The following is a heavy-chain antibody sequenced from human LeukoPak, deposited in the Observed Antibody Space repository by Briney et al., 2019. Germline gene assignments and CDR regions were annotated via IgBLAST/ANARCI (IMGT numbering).Heavy chain of an antibody. CDR2: ISVRTGYI. V-gene: IGHV3-21*01. CDR3: ARERDPTFDY. CDR1: GFTFSDFS. J-gene: IGHJ4*02. Sequence: GGSLRLSCAASGFTFSDFSINWVRQAPGKGLEWVSSISVRTGYIFYADSVKGRFTISRDNAKNSLYLQMNSLGADDTAVYYCARERDPTFDYWGQGTLVTVSS.